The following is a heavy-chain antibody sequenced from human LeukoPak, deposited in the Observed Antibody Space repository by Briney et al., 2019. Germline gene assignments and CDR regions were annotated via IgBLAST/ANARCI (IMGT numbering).Heavy chain of an antibody. J-gene: IGHJ4*02. D-gene: IGHD3-3*01. CDR2: IKQDGSEK. CDR3: ARVGGCLPTTIFGVVISYRGCTETDY. V-gene: IGHV3-7*01. Sequence: GGSLTLTCTASGFTISSYWMSWIRQAPGKGLEWVANIKQDGSEKYYVDSMNGGFTISRDNAKNSLYLQMNRRRAEDTAVYYCARVGGCLPTTIFGVVISYRGCTETDYWGQGTLVTVSS. CDR1: GFTISSYW.